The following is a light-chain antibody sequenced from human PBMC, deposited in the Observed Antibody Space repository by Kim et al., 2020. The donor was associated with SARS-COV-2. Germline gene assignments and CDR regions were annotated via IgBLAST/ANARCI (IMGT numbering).Light chain of an antibody. CDR1: SLRRYY. CDR3: NARDSSGNHLV. V-gene: IGLV3-19*01. J-gene: IGLJ2*01. Sequence: AVGQTVRITCQGDSLRRYYASWYQQKPGQAPVLVIYGKNNRPSGIPDRFSGSSSGNTASLTITGAQAEDEADYCCNARDSSGNHLVFGGGTQLTVL. CDR2: GKN.